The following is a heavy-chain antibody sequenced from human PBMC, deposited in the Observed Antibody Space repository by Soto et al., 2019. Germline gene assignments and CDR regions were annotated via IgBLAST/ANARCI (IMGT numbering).Heavy chain of an antibody. CDR3: ARDQRKGFHDFWSGEAPTDAFDI. CDR2: ISSSGSTI. J-gene: IGHJ3*02. D-gene: IGHD3-3*01. V-gene: IGHV3-11*01. CDR1: GFTFSDYY. Sequence: GGSLRLSCAASGFTFSDYYMSWIRQAPGKGLEWVSYISSSGSTIYYADSVKGRFTISRDNAKNSLYLQMNSLRAEDTAVYYCARDQRKGFHDFWSGEAPTDAFDIWGQGTMVTVSS.